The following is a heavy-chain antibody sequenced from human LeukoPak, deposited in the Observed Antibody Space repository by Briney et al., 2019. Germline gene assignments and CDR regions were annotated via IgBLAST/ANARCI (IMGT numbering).Heavy chain of an antibody. D-gene: IGHD1-26*01. CDR2: INPNSGGT. CDR3: VRSGWELPFDY. V-gene: IGHV1-2*02. Sequence: ASVKVSCKASGGTFSSYAISWVRQAPGQGLEWMGWINPNSGGTNYAQKFQGRVTMTRDTSISTAYMELSRLRSDDTAVYYCVRSGWELPFDYWGQGTLVTVSS. J-gene: IGHJ4*02. CDR1: GGTFSSYA.